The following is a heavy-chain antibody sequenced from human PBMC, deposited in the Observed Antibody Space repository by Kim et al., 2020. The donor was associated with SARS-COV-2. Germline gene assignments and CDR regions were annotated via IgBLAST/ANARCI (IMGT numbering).Heavy chain of an antibody. J-gene: IGHJ6*02. D-gene: IGHD3-10*01. CDR2: IYYSGST. CDR3: AREGTMVRGVDYYYYGMDV. V-gene: IGHV4-31*03. CDR1: GGSISSGGYY. Sequence: SETLSLTCTVSGGSISSGGYYWSWIRQHPGKGLEWIGYIYYSGSTYYNPSLKSRVTISVDTSKNQFSLKLSSVTAADTAVYYCAREGTMVRGVDYYYYGMDVWGQGTTVTVSS.